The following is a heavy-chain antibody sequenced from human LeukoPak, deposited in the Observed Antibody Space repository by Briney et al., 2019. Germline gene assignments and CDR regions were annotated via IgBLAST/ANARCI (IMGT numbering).Heavy chain of an antibody. V-gene: IGHV4-38-2*02. Sequence: SETLSLTCAVYGGSFSGYYWGWIRQPPGKGLEWIGSIYHSGSTYYNPSLKSRVTISVDTSKNQFSLKLSSVTAADTAVYYCARDFDYYDSSGRDSLDYWGQGTLVTVSS. J-gene: IGHJ4*02. D-gene: IGHD3-22*01. CDR3: ARDFDYYDSSGRDSLDY. CDR1: GGSFSGYY. CDR2: IYHSGST.